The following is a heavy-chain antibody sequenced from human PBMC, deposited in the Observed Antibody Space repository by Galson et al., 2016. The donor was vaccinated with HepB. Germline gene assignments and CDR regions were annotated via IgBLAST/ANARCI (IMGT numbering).Heavy chain of an antibody. CDR1: GFSFSSYA. Sequence: SLRLSCAASGFSFSSYAMSWVRQAPGKGLERVPSITQSGSNPNYADSLQGRFTVSRDNSKNTLYLQMNALRADDTAFYYCARDSGEYDLWSAYYWGQGTLVTVS. D-gene: IGHD3-3*01. CDR2: ITQSGSNP. CDR3: ARDSGEYDLWSAYY. V-gene: IGHV3-23*01. J-gene: IGHJ4*02.